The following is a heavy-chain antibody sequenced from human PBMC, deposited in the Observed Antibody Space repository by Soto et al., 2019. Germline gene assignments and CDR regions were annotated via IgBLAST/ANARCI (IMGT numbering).Heavy chain of an antibody. CDR3: ATALVSLEHSTVPTLFDS. CDR1: GFTFTSFA. J-gene: IGHJ4*02. D-gene: IGHD6-6*01. CDR2: ISYDGNNN. Sequence: QVQLVDSGGGLVQPGGSLRLSCAASGFTFTSFAMHWVRQAPGKGLQWVAFISYDGNNNYYADSVKGRFTISRDNSRKTLYLQMYSLRPDDSAVYYCATALVSLEHSTVPTLFDSWGQGTLVTVSS. V-gene: IGHV3-30*03.